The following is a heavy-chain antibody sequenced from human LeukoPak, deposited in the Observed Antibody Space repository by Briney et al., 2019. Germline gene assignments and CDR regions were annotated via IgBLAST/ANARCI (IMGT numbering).Heavy chain of an antibody. D-gene: IGHD6-6*01. CDR3: ARDSSSYSLDY. CDR2: IYTSGST. Sequence: SEALSLTCTVSGGSISSGSYYWSWIRQPAGKGLEWIGRIYTSGSTNYNPSLKSRVTISVDTSKNQLSLKLSSVTAADTAVYYCARDSSSYSLDYWGQGTLVTVSS. J-gene: IGHJ4*02. V-gene: IGHV4-61*02. CDR1: GGSISSGSYY.